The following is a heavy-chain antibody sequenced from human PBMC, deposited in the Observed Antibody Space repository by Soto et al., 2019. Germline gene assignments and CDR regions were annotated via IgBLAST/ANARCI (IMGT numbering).Heavy chain of an antibody. V-gene: IGHV1-8*01. CDR3: ARGHFTGLHWRQLSCPAY. D-gene: IGHD3-16*02. CDR1: GYTFTSYD. Sequence: QVQLVQSGAEVKKPGASVKVSCKASGYTFTSYDINWVRQATGQGLEWMGWMNPNSGNTGYAQKFQGRVTITRNTSISTTYMGLSSVTSVATAMYYLARGHFTGLHWRQLSCPAYWGQGALDT. J-gene: IGHJ4*02. CDR2: MNPNSGNT.